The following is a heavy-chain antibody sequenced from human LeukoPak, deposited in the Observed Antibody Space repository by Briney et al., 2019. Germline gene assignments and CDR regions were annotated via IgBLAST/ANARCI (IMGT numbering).Heavy chain of an antibody. CDR2: IYSGGST. CDR1: GFTVSSNY. J-gene: IGHJ4*02. Sequence: SGGSLRLSCAASGFTVSSNYMSWVRQAPGKGLEWVSVIYSGGSTYYADSVKGRFTISRDNSKNTLYLQMNSLRAEDTAVYYCATEGRRGSYRLFDYWGQGTLVTVSS. CDR3: ATEGRRGSYRLFDY. V-gene: IGHV3-53*01. D-gene: IGHD3-16*02.